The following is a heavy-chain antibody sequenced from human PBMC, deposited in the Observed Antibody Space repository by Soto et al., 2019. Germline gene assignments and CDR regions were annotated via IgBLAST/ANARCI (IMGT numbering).Heavy chain of an antibody. V-gene: IGHV1-69*02. CDR1: GGTFSSYT. CDR3: ARTVDTAMVTPSWYFDL. CDR2: IIPILGIA. Sequence: QVQLVQSGAEVKKPGSSVKVSCKASGGTFSSYTISWVRQAPGQGLEWMGRIIPILGIANYAQKFQGRVTMTANKSTSTAYMELSSLRSEDTAVYYCARTVDTAMVTPSWYFDLWGRGTLVTVSS. D-gene: IGHD5-18*01. J-gene: IGHJ2*01.